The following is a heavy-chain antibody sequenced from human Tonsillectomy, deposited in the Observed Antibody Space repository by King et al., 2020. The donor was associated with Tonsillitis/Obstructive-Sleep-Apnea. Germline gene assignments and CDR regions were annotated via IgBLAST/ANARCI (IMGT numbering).Heavy chain of an antibody. J-gene: IGHJ4*02. CDR2: IYYSGST. V-gene: IGHV4-39*01. CDR3: ASPKVVTQGVGFFDY. D-gene: IGHD4-23*01. CDR1: GGSISSSSYY. Sequence: QLQESGPGLVKPSETLSLTCTVSGGSISSSSYYWGWIRQPPGKGLEWIGSIYYSGSTYYNPSLKSRVTISVDTSKNQFSLKLSSVTAADTAVYYCASPKVVTQGVGFFDYWGQGTLVTVSS.